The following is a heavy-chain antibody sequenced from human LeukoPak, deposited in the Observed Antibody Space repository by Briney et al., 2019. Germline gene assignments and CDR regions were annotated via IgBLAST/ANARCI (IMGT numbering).Heavy chain of an antibody. V-gene: IGHV4-59*12. Sequence: SETLSLTCTVSGGSISSYYWSWIRQPPGKGLEWIGYIYYSGSTNYNPSLKSRVTISVDTSKNQFSLKLSSVTAADTAVYYCAGGNDITMVRGVMATWFDPWGQGTLVTVSS. CDR3: AGGNDITMVRGVMATWFDP. CDR2: IYYSGST. J-gene: IGHJ5*02. D-gene: IGHD3-10*01. CDR1: GGSISSYY.